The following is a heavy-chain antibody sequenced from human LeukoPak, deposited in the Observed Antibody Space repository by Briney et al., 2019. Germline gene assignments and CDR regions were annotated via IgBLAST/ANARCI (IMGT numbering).Heavy chain of an antibody. CDR2: IYYSGST. Sequence: SETLSLTCTVSGGSISSYYWSWIRQPPGKGLEWIGYIYYSGSTNYNPSLKSRVTISVDTSKNQFSLKLSSVTAADTAVYYCARDAIRGVIDYWGQGTLVTVSP. D-gene: IGHD2-21*01. V-gene: IGHV4-59*01. CDR3: ARDAIRGVIDY. J-gene: IGHJ4*02. CDR1: GGSISSYY.